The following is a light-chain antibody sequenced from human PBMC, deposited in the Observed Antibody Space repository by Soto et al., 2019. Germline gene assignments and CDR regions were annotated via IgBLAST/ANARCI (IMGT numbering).Light chain of an antibody. J-gene: IGKJ3*01. CDR3: QQTYSTLFT. CDR2: AAS. CDR1: QSINSY. V-gene: IGKV1-39*01. Sequence: DIQMTQSPSSLSASVEDRVTITCRASQSINSYLNWYQQKPGKDPKLLIYAASSLQSGVPSRFSGSGSGTDFTLTISSLQPEDFATYYCQQTYSTLFTFGPGTKVDI.